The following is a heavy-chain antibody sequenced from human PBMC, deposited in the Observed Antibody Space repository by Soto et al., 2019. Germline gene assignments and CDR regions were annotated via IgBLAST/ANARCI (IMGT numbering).Heavy chain of an antibody. D-gene: IGHD2-2*01. CDR1: GGTFGSYA. J-gene: IGHJ4*02. Sequence: QAQLVQSGAEVKKPGSSVKVSCKASGGTFGSYAFSWVRQAPGQGLEWMGGIIPVSGAAHYAQKFQGRVTIIADESTSTAYMELSSLSSQDTAVYYCATALGCRSTSCTLDYWGQGTRVIVSS. CDR2: IIPVSGAA. V-gene: IGHV1-69*01. CDR3: ATALGCRSTSCTLDY.